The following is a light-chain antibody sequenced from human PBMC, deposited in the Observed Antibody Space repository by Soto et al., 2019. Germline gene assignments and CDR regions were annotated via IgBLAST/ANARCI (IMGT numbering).Light chain of an antibody. CDR1: QGISSY. CDR3: QQLNSYPRT. V-gene: IGKV1-9*01. Sequence: IQLTQSPSSLSASVGDRVTITCRASQGISSYLAWYQQKPGNAPKLLIYAASTLQSGVPSRFIGSGSGTHFTLTISSLQPEDFATYDCQQLNSYPRTFGQGPKVQIK. J-gene: IGKJ1*01. CDR2: AAS.